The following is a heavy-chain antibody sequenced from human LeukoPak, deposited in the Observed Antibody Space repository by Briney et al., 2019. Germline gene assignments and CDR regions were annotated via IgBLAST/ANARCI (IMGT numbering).Heavy chain of an antibody. J-gene: IGHJ4*02. CDR1: GFSFSGSA. Sequence: GGSLRLSCAGSGFSFSGSAMHWVRQASGKGLEWVGRIRSRGNNYATAYGASVKGRFTISRDDSKNTAYLQMNGLKTDDTAVYYCTRTYDNGMDVWGQGTLVTVSS. CDR3: TRTYDNGMDV. V-gene: IGHV3-73*01. D-gene: IGHD2-8*01. CDR2: IRSRGNNYAT.